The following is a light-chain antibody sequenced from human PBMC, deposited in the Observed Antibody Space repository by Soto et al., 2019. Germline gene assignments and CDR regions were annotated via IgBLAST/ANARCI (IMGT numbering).Light chain of an antibody. V-gene: IGKV3-20*01. CDR1: KSVNSRF. Sequence: EIVLTQSPGTLSLSPGERATLSCRASKSVNSRFFAWYQQKPGQAPSLLIYGVSSRATGIPDRFSASGPGTAFTLIIGILAPEDFRLYYYHHYYAPPSTFGPATQVPIK. J-gene: IGKJ3*01. CDR2: GVS. CDR3: HHYYAPPST.